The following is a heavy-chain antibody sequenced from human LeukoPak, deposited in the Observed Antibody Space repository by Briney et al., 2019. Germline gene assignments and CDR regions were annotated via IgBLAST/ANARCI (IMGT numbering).Heavy chain of an antibody. V-gene: IGHV1-2*04. D-gene: IGHD6-13*01. J-gene: IGHJ5*02. CDR3: ARSGDQGHSSSWYRWFDP. CDR1: GYTFTGYY. CDR2: INPNSGGT. Sequence: ASVKVSCKASGYTFTGYYMHWVRQAPGQGLGWMGWINPNSGGTNYAQKFQGWVTMTRDTSISTAYMGLSRLRSDGTAVYYCARSGDQGHSSSWYRWFDPWGQGTLVTVSS.